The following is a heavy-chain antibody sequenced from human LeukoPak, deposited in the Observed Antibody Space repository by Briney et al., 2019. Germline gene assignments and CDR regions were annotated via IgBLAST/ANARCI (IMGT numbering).Heavy chain of an antibody. J-gene: IGHJ5*02. D-gene: IGHD1-26*01. CDR1: GFTFSSYE. CDR2: ISTTGSSI. Sequence: GGSLRLSCAASGFTFSSYEMNWVRQAPGKGLEWVSYISTTGSSIYYADSVKGRFTISRDNAKNSLYLQLNSLRAEDTAVYYCARSLVVGATYPYHWGQGTLVTVSS. V-gene: IGHV3-48*03. CDR3: ARSLVVGATYPYH.